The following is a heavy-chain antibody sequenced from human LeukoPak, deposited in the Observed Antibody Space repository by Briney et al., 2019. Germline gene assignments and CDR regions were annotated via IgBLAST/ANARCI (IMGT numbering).Heavy chain of an antibody. CDR3: ARVGGYSSSWDFDY. D-gene: IGHD6-13*01. V-gene: IGHV3-48*01. Sequence: GSLRLSCAASGFTFSSYSMNWVRQAPGKGLEWVPYISSSSSTIYYADSVKGRFTISRDNAKNSLYLQMNSLRAEDTAVYYCARVGGYSSSWDFDYWGQGTLVTVSS. CDR2: ISSSSSTI. J-gene: IGHJ4*02. CDR1: GFTFSSYS.